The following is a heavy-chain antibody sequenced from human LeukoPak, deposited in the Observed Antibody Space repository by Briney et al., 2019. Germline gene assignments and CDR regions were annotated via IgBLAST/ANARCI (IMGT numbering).Heavy chain of an antibody. CDR3: AEVLGYCSGGSCPLRY. Sequence: ASVKVSCKASGYTFTSYGISWVRQAPGQGLEWMGWICAYNGNTNYAQKLQGRVTMTTDTSTSTAYMELRSLRSDDTAVYYCAEVLGYCSGGSCPLRYWGQGTLVTVSS. CDR2: ICAYNGNT. V-gene: IGHV1-18*01. J-gene: IGHJ4*02. CDR1: GYTFTSYG. D-gene: IGHD2-15*01.